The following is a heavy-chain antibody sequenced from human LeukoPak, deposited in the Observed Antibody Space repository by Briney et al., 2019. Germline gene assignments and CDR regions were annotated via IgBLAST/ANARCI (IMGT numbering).Heavy chain of an antibody. V-gene: IGHV3-23*01. Sequence: GGSLRLSCVASGLTFSNYAVSWVRQAPEKGLDWVSVISGSAHKIRYADSVKGRFTISRDNAKNSLYLQMNSLRAEDTAVYYCARLRGSTIFGVVITNYYYGMGVWGQGTTVTVSS. CDR1: GLTFSNYA. CDR2: ISGSAHKI. J-gene: IGHJ6*02. D-gene: IGHD3-3*01. CDR3: ARLRGSTIFGVVITNYYYGMGV.